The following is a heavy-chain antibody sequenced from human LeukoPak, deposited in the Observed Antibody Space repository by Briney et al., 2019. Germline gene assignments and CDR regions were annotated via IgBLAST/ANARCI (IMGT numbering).Heavy chain of an antibody. CDR2: ITDRAGSR. Sequence: GGSLRLSCAASAITFTNYAMSWVRQTPGKGLEWVSSITDRAGSRYYADSVKGRFSISRDNSRSTLFLQMNSLSADDTAIYYCARGAASVVPDYWGQGTLVTVSS. J-gene: IGHJ4*02. V-gene: IGHV3-23*01. D-gene: IGHD2-15*01. CDR1: AITFTNYA. CDR3: ARGAASVVPDY.